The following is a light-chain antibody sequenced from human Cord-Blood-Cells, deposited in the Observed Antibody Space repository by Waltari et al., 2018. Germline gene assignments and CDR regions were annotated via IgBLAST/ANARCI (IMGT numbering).Light chain of an antibody. J-gene: IGKJ3*01. CDR2: DAS. CDR1: QDISNY. Sequence: DIQMTQSPSSLSASVGDRVTITCQASQDISNYLNWYQQKPGKAPKLLIYDASNLETGVPSRFSGSGSGKDFTFTSSSLQPEDIAAYYCQQYDNLPFTFGPGTKVDIK. V-gene: IGKV1-33*01. CDR3: QQYDNLPFT.